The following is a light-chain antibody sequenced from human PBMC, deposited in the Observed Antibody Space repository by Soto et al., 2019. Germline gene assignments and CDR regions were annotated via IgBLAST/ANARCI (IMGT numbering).Light chain of an antibody. CDR1: QGIRND. V-gene: IGKV1-17*01. CDR2: AAS. CDR3: LQHNSYPPWA. J-gene: IGKJ1*01. Sequence: DIPMTQSPSSLSASVGDRVTITCRASQGIRNDLGWYQQKPGKAPKRLIYAASSLPSGVPSRFSGSGSGTEFTLPTSSLQPDDFATYYCLQHNSYPPWAFGQGTKVEIK.